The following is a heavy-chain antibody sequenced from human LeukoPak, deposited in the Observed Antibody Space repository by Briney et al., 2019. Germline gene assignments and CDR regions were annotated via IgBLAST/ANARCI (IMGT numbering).Heavy chain of an antibody. CDR1: GGSISSYY. V-gene: IGHV4-59*08. J-gene: IGHJ3*02. CDR3: ARHSAVADDAFDI. Sequence: SETLSLTCTVSGGSISSYYWSWIRQPPGKGLEWIGYIYYSGGTNYNPSLKSRVTISVDTSKNQFPLKLSSVTAADTAVYYCARHSAVADDAFDIWGQGTLVTVSS. D-gene: IGHD6-19*01. CDR2: IYYSGGT.